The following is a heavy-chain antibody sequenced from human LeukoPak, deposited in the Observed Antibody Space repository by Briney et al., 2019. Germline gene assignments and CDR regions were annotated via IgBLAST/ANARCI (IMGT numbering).Heavy chain of an antibody. CDR1: GGSISSGNYY. Sequence: PSETLSLTCTVSGGSISSGNYYWSWIRQHPGRGLEWIGYIHYSGSTYSNPSLKSRLTISVDTSKNQFSLNLGSVTAADTAVYYCTRAVITFGAAVAKGFDCWGQGTLVTVSS. V-gene: IGHV4-31*03. CDR2: IHYSGST. J-gene: IGHJ4*02. D-gene: IGHD3-16*01. CDR3: TRAVITFGAAVAKGFDC.